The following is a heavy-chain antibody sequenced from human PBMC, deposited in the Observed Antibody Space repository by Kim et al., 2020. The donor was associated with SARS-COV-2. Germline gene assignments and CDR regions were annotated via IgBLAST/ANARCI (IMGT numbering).Heavy chain of an antibody. CDR3: ARGQSSGWYYFDY. CDR2: ISSNGGST. V-gene: IGHV3-64*01. CDR1: GFTFSSYA. J-gene: IGHJ4*02. D-gene: IGHD6-19*01. Sequence: GGSLRLSCAASGFTFSSYAMHWVRQAPGKGLEYVSAISSNGGSTYYANSVKGRFTISRDNSKNTLYLQMGSLRAEDMAVYYCARGQSSGWYYFDYWGQGTLVTVSS.